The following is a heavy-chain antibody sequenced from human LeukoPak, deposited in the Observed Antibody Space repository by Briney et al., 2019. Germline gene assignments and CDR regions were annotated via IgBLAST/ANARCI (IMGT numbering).Heavy chain of an antibody. Sequence: GGSLRLSCAASGFTFSSYDMHWVRQATGKGLEWVSAIGTAGDTYYPGSVKGRFTISRENAKNSLYLQMNSLRAEDTAVYYCARDEASGYSSSWGDYWGQGTLVTVSS. J-gene: IGHJ4*02. CDR2: IGTAGDT. D-gene: IGHD6-13*01. V-gene: IGHV3-13*01. CDR3: ARDEASGYSSSWGDY. CDR1: GFTFSSYD.